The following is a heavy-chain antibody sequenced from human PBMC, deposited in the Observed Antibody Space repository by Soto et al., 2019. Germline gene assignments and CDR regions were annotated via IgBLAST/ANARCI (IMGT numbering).Heavy chain of an antibody. D-gene: IGHD2-2*01. CDR1: GGTFSSYA. V-gene: IGHV1-69*13. J-gene: IGHJ6*02. CDR2: IIPIFGTA. Sequence: SVKVSCKASGGTFSSYAISWVRQAPGQGLEWMGGIIPIFGTANYAQKFQGRVTITADESTSTAYMELSSLRSEDTAVYYCASSPVVPAASFGYYYYGMDVSGQGTTVTVSS. CDR3: ASSPVVPAASFGYYYYGMDV.